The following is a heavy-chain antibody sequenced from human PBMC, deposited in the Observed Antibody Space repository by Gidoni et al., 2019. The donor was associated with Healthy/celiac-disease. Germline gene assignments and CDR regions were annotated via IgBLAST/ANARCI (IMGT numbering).Heavy chain of an antibody. CDR2: INHSGST. Sequence: QVQLQQWGAGLLKPSETLSLTCAVYGGSFSGYYWSWIRQPPGKGLEWIGEINHSGSTNYNPSLKSRVTISVDTSKNQFSLKLSSVTAADTAVYYCARASYGRNFDYWGQGTLVTVSS. V-gene: IGHV4-34*01. CDR1: GGSFSGYY. D-gene: IGHD3-10*01. CDR3: ARASYGRNFDY. J-gene: IGHJ4*02.